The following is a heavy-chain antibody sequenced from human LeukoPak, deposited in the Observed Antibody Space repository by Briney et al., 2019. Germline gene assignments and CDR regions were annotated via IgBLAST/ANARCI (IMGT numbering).Heavy chain of an antibody. D-gene: IGHD6-19*01. J-gene: IGHJ5*02. V-gene: IGHV4-39*01. CDR2: IYYSGRT. Sequence: SETLSLTCTVSGGSISSSSHYWGWIRQPPGKGLEWIGSIYYSGRTYNNPSLKSRVTISVDTSKNQFSLKLSSVTAADTAVYYCARAADSSGWYFNWFDPWGQGTLVTVSS. CDR1: GGSISSSSHY. CDR3: ARAADSSGWYFNWFDP.